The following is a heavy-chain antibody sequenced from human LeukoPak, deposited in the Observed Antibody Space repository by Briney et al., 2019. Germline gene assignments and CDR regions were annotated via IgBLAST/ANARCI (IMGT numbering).Heavy chain of an antibody. V-gene: IGHV4-39*07. D-gene: IGHD3-16*01. J-gene: IGHJ2*01. Sequence: SETLSLTCTVSGGSISSSSYYWGWIRQPPGKGLEWIGSIYYSGSTYYNPSLKSRVTISVDTSKNQFSLKLSSVTAADTAVYYCARDDDLWYFDLWGRGTLVTVSS. CDR1: GGSISSSSYY. CDR3: ARDDDLWYFDL. CDR2: IYYSGST.